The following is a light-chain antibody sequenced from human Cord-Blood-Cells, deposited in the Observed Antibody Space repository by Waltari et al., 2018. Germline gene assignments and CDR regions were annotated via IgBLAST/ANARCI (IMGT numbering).Light chain of an antibody. CDR3: CSYAGSSTWV. J-gene: IGLJ3*02. Sequence: QSALTQPASVSGSPGQSITISCTGTSSDVGSYNLVSWYQQHPGKAPKLMIYEGSKRPSGVSNRCSGSKSGNTASLTISGLQDEDEADYYCCSYAGSSTWVFGGGTKLTVL. V-gene: IGLV2-23*01. CDR2: EGS. CDR1: SSDVGSYNL.